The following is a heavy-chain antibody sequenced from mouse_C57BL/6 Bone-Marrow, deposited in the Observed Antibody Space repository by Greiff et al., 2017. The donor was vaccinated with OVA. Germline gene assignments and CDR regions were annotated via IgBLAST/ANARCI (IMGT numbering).Heavy chain of an antibody. CDR3: ARTGIYYYGSSYEYFDY. D-gene: IGHD1-1*01. Sequence: EVQLQQSGPELVKPGASVKISCKASGYTFTDYYMNWVKQSPGKSLEWIGDINPNNGGTSYNQKFKGKATLTVDKSSSTAYMELRSLTSEDSAVYYCARTGIYYYGSSYEYFDYWGQGTTLTVSS. J-gene: IGHJ2*01. CDR2: INPNNGGT. V-gene: IGHV1-26*01. CDR1: GYTFTDYY.